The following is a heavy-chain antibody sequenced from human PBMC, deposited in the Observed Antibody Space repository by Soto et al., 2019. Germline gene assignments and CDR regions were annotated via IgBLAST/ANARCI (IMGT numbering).Heavy chain of an antibody. J-gene: IGHJ4*02. CDR2: INHSGST. D-gene: IGHD3-10*01. Sequence: SETLSLTCAVYGGSFSGYYWSWIRQSPGKGLEWIGEINHSGSTNYNPSLKSRVTISVDTSKNQFSLKLSSVTAADTAVYYCARKKSGAFDYWGQGTLVTVSS. CDR1: GGSFSGYY. V-gene: IGHV4-34*01. CDR3: ARKKSGAFDY.